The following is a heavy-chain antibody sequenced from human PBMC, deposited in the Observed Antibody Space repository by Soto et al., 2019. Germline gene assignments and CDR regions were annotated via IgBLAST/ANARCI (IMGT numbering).Heavy chain of an antibody. CDR3: APQAFDY. V-gene: IGHV3-30*02. CDR1: GCTFSNYG. J-gene: IGHJ4*02. Sequence: WGSLRLSCAASGCTFSNYGMHWVRQAPGKGLEWVAFVWLDGSNKYYADSVRDRFTISRVNSKNTLYLQMNSLRAEDTAVYHCAPQAFDYWGQGTLVTVSS. CDR2: VWLDGSNK.